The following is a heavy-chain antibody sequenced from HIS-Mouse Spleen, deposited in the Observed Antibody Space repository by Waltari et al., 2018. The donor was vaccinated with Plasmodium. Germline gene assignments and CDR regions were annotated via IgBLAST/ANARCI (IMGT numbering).Heavy chain of an antibody. CDR1: GGSFSGYY. J-gene: IGHJ4*02. CDR2: INHSGST. D-gene: IGHD3-10*01. Sequence: QVQLQQWGAGLLKPSETLSLTCAGYGGSFSGYYWSWIRQPPGKGLEWIGEINHSGSTNYNPSLKSRVTISVDTSKNQFSLKLSSVTAADTAVYYCASSGSGSYYYWGQGTLVTVSS. V-gene: IGHV4-34*01. CDR3: ASSGSGSYYY.